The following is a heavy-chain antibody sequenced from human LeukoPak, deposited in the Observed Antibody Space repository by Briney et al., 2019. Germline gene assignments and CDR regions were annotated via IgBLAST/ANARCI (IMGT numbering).Heavy chain of an antibody. CDR3: ARSHVRFLEWTLGY. D-gene: IGHD3-3*01. V-gene: IGHV3-7*01. CDR2: IKQDGSEK. CDR1: GFTFSSYW. Sequence: GGSLRLSCAASGFTFSSYWMSWVRQAPGKGLEWVANIKQDGSEKYYVDSVKGRFTISRGNAKNSLYLQMNSLRAEDTAVYYCARSHVRFLEWTLGYWGQGTLVTVSP. J-gene: IGHJ4*02.